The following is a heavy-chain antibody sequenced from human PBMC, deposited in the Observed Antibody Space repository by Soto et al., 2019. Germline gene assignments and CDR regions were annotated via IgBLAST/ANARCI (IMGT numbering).Heavy chain of an antibody. CDR1: GYPVTAYY. Sequence: QLHLVQSGAVVKKPGASVTVSCSASGYPVTAYYMHWVRQAPGRGLEWMGGINPATGAAKYTQTFPGRVTMAGDTSTSTVFMELGGLTPEDSAVFYCARGGGVVVAGSAALDMWGQGTLVTVSS. J-gene: IGHJ3*02. V-gene: IGHV1-2*02. CDR3: ARGGGVVVAGSAALDM. D-gene: IGHD2-15*01. CDR2: INPATGAA.